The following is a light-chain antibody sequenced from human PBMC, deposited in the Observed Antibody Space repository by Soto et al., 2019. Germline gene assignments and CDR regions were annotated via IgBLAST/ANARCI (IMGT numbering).Light chain of an antibody. J-gene: IGKJ1*01. CDR1: QSLSSSY. Sequence: ENVLTQSPGTLSLSPGERATLSCRASQSLSSSYLAWYQQKPGQAPRLLIYGASSRATGIPDRFRGSGSGTEFTLTISSLRSEDSAIYYCQQYFEWPPMTFGQGTKVDIK. V-gene: IGKV3-20*01. CDR2: GAS. CDR3: QQYFEWPPMT.